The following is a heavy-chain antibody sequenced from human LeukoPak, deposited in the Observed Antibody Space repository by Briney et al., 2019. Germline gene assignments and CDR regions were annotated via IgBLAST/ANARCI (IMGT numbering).Heavy chain of an antibody. CDR1: AFIFSSYA. J-gene: IGHJ4*02. V-gene: IGHV3-30*04. CDR2: VSKDGDNE. CDR3: ARGRLPAHYFDY. D-gene: IGHD2-2*01. Sequence: GGSLRLSCAASAFIFSSYAMHGVRQAPGKGLEWVAVVSKDGDNEYYADSVTGRFTISRDNSRNTLYLQMNSLRGDDTAVYYRARGRLPAHYFDYWGQGTLVTVSS.